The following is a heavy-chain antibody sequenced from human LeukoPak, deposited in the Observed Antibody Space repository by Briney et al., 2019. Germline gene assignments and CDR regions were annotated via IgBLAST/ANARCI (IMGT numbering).Heavy chain of an antibody. CDR3: TRGRRSSFDS. CDR1: GGSISSSSYY. J-gene: IGHJ4*02. CDR2: IYYSGST. Sequence: SETLSLTCTVSGGSISSSSYYWGWIRQPPGKGLEWIGSIYYSGSTYYNPSLKSRVTISLDTSKNQFSLKLSSVAAADTAVYYCTRGRRSSFDSWGQGTLVTVSS. V-gene: IGHV4-39*07. D-gene: IGHD1-26*01.